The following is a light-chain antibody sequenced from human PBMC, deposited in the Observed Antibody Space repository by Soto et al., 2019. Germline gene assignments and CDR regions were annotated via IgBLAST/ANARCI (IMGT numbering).Light chain of an antibody. CDR1: NIGSQG. Sequence: SYELTQPPSVSVAPGQTARITCGGNNIGSQGVHWYQQKPGQAPVLVVYDDSDRPSGIPERFSGSNSGNTATLTISRVAAGDEADYYCTATDDRLTGPVFGGGTKLTVL. V-gene: IGLV3-21*02. CDR3: TATDDRLTGPV. CDR2: DDS. J-gene: IGLJ2*01.